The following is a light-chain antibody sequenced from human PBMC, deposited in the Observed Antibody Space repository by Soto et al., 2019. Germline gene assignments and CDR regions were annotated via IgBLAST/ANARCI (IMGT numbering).Light chain of an antibody. V-gene: IGKV3-20*01. J-gene: IGKJ5*01. CDR3: QRYGSSPLIT. Sequence: EIVLTQSPGTLSLSPGETATLSCRASQTVNSDYLAWFQQKPGQAPRLLIYGASSRATGIPDRFSGSGSGTDFTLPISRLEPEDFAVYFCQRYGSSPLITFGQGTRLEIK. CDR2: GAS. CDR1: QTVNSDY.